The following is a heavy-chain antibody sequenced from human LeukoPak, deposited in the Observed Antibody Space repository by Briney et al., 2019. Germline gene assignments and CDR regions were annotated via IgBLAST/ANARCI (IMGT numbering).Heavy chain of an antibody. CDR1: GGSISSYY. CDR3: AREIAAAGSGGAFDI. D-gene: IGHD6-13*01. J-gene: IGHJ3*02. CDR2: IYYSGST. Sequence: PSETLSLTCTVSGGSISSYYWSWIRQPPGKGLEWIGYIYYSGSTNYNPSLKGRVTISVDTSKNQFSLKLSSVTAADTAVYYCAREIAAAGSGGAFDIWGQGTMVTVSS. V-gene: IGHV4-59*01.